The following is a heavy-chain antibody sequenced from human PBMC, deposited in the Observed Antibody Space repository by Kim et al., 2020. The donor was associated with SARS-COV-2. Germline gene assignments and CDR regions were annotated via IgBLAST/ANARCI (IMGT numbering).Heavy chain of an antibody. Sequence: ASVKVSCKASGYQLTSFGMTWVRQAPGQGFEWLGWHRPYNGDTKYGQKFKGRVTMTEDPSTSTVYMELRGLTPDDTAVYYXXRHQEGYFGEIWGQGTLVT. J-gene: IGHJ4*02. CDR1: GYQLTSFG. CDR3: XRHQEGYFGEI. CDR2: HRPYNGDT. V-gene: IGHV1-18*04. D-gene: IGHD3-10*01.